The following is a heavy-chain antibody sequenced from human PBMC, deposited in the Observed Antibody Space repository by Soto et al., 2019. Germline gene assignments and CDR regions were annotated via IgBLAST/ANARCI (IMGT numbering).Heavy chain of an antibody. CDR3: VRDRGGHY. CDR2: IYHSGTT. CDR1: GYSISSGYY. D-gene: IGHD3-16*01. Sequence: PSETLSLTCTVSGYSISSGYYWGWIRQPPGKGLEWIGSIYHSGTTSYNPSLKSRLTISVDTSKNQFSLKLSSVTAADTAVYYCVRDRGGHYWGQGTLVTVSS. J-gene: IGHJ4*02. V-gene: IGHV4-38-2*02.